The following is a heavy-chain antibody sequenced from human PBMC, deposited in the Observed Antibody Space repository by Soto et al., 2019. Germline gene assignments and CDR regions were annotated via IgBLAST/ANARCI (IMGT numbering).Heavy chain of an antibody. J-gene: IGHJ3*02. Sequence: PSETLSLTCTVSGGSISSADYYWSWIRQPPGKGLEWIGYIYYSGSTSYNPSLESRLTISLDTSKNQFSLKLSSVTAADTAVYYCAREKDYYDSSGYYSRAAFDICGQGTMVTVS. CDR1: GGSISSADYY. CDR3: AREKDYYDSSGYYSRAAFDI. D-gene: IGHD3-22*01. V-gene: IGHV4-30-4*01. CDR2: IYYSGST.